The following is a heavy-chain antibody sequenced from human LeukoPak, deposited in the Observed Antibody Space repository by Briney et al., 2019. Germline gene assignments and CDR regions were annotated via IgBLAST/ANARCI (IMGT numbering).Heavy chain of an antibody. Sequence: HPGGSLRLSCAASGFTFSNYGMHWVRQAPGKGLEWVAVIWSDGNNRYYADSVKGRLIFSRDNSKNTLSLQMNSLRAEDTAVYYCVKERGPFDGFDIWGQGTMVTVFS. CDR3: VKERGPFDGFDI. CDR1: GFTFSNYG. CDR2: IWSDGNNR. J-gene: IGHJ3*02. V-gene: IGHV3-33*06.